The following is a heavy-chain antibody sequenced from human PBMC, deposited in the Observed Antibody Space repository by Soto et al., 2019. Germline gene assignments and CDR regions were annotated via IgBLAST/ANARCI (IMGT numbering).Heavy chain of an antibody. Sequence: VLLVESGGGLVKPGGSLRLSCAASGFTFSNAWMSWVRQAPGKGLEWVGRIKSKTDVGTTDYSAPVKDRVTSSRDDPKNNLDLQMNTLKSEYTAVYYCATEPYFWGTYEKNFWGQGTLVTVSS. J-gene: IGHJ4*02. CDR1: GFTFSNAW. CDR3: ATEPYFWGTYEKNF. CDR2: IKSKTDVGTT. D-gene: IGHD3-16*01. V-gene: IGHV3-15*01.